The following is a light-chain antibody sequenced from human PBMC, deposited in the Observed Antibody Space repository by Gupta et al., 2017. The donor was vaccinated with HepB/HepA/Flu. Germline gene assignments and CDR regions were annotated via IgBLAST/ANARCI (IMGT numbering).Light chain of an antibody. CDR2: SAN. CDR3: ALYMGSGIWV. J-gene: IGLJ3*02. CDR1: SGSVSTRYY. Sequence: QTVATQEPSFSVSPGGTVTLTCGLSSGSVSTRYYPSWYQQTPGQAPRTLIFSANTRSSGVPDRFSGSIVGNKAALTIAGAQAEDESHYYCALYMGSGIWVFGGGTK. V-gene: IGLV8-61*01.